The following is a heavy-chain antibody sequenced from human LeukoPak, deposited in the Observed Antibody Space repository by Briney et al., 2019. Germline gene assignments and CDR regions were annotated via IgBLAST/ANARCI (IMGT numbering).Heavy chain of an antibody. CDR2: MNPNSGNT. CDR1: GYTFTGYY. D-gene: IGHD3-22*01. V-gene: IGHV1-8*03. J-gene: IGHJ4*02. CDR3: ARGGIVVVAYYFDY. Sequence: ASVKVSCKASGYTFTGYYMHWVRQAPGQGLEWMGWMNPNSGNTGYAQRFQGRVTITRNTSISTAYMELSSLRSEDTAVYYCARGGIVVVAYYFDYWGQGTLVTVSS.